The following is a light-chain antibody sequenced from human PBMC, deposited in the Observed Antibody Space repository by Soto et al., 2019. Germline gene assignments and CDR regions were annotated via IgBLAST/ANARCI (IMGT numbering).Light chain of an antibody. Sequence: EIVVTQSPATLSVSPGERATLSCRASQSVSSNFAWYQQKPGQAPRLLIFGASTRATGIPARFSGSGSGTEFTLTISSLQSEDFAVYYCQQYSNWPYTFGQGTKLEIK. CDR1: QSVSSN. CDR3: QQYSNWPYT. CDR2: GAS. J-gene: IGKJ2*01. V-gene: IGKV3-15*01.